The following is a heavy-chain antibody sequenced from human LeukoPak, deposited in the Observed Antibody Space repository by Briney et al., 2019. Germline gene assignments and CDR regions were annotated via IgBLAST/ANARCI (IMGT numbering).Heavy chain of an antibody. J-gene: IGHJ4*02. Sequence: PSETLSLTCAVYGGSFSGYYWSWIRQPPGKGLEWIGEINHSGSTNYNPSLKSRVTISVDTSKNQFSLELNSVTAADTAVYYCASSAGGDGYNWVYWGQGTLVTVSP. V-gene: IGHV4-34*01. D-gene: IGHD5-24*01. CDR2: INHSGST. CDR3: ASSAGGDGYNWVY. CDR1: GGSFSGYY.